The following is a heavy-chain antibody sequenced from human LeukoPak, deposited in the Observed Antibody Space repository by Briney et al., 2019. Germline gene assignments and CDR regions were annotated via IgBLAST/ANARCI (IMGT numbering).Heavy chain of an antibody. CDR1: GGTFSSYA. J-gene: IGHJ3*02. D-gene: IGHD6-13*01. CDR3: ATRYSSSWDDAFDI. Sequence: GASVKLSCKASGGTFSSYAISWVRQAPGQGLEWMGRIIPIFGTANYAQKFQGRVTITTDESTSTAYMELSSLRSEDTAVYYCATRYSSSWDDAFDIWGQGTMVTVSS. V-gene: IGHV1-69*05. CDR2: IIPIFGTA.